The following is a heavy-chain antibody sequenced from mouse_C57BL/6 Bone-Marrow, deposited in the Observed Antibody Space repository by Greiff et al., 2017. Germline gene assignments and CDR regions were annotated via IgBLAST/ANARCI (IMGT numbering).Heavy chain of an antibody. CDR3: TTFITTVVADY. CDR2: IDPENGDT. CDR1: GFNIKDDY. V-gene: IGHV14-4*01. D-gene: IGHD1-1*01. J-gene: IGHJ2*01. Sequence: VHVKQSGAELVRPGASVKLSCTASGFNIKDDYMHWVKQRPEQGLAWIGWIDPENGDTEYASKFQGKATITADTSSNTAYLQLSSLTSEDTAVYYCTTFITTVVADYWGQGTTLTVSS.